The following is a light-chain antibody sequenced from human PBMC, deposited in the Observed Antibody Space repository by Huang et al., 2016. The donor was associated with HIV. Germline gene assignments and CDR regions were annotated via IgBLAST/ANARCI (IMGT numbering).Light chain of an antibody. CDR3: QQSYISPWT. Sequence: DIQMTQSPSSLSASVGDRVTITCRTSQSVGNSLHWYQTKPGKAPELLIYASILQACGSSSFSGSGSGTDFPLIISSLQPEDFATYYCQQSYISPWTFGQGTKVDLK. CDR1: QSVGNS. V-gene: IGKV1-39*01. CDR2: AS. J-gene: IGKJ1*01.